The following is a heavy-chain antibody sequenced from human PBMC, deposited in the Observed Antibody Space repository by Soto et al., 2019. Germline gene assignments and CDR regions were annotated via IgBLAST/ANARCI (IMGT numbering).Heavy chain of an antibody. Sequence: PSETLSLTCTVSGGSVSSGDYFWSWLRQSPGKRLEWIAYIYYSGSTNYNPSLKSRATISVDTSKSQVSLTLTSMTAADAALYYCARYPNYYYYGFDVWGPGTPVTVSS. J-gene: IGHJ6*02. CDR1: GGSVSSGDYF. V-gene: IGHV4-61*08. D-gene: IGHD3-10*01. CDR2: IYYSGST. CDR3: ARYPNYYYYGFDV.